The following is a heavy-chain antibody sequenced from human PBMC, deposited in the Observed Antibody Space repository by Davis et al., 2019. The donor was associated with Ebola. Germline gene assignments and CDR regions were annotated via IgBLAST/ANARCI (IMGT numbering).Heavy chain of an antibody. CDR1: GYTFTSYG. V-gene: IGHV1-18*01. J-gene: IGHJ5*02. CDR2: ISAYKGNT. CDR3: ARGGYCTNGVCYRAFDP. Sequence: AASVKVSCKASGYTFTSYGFSWVRQAPGQGLEGMGWISAYKGNTNYAQKLQGRVTMTTATSTRTAYMELRSLRSEDTAVYYIARGGYCTNGVCYRAFDPWGQGTLVTVSS. D-gene: IGHD2-8*01.